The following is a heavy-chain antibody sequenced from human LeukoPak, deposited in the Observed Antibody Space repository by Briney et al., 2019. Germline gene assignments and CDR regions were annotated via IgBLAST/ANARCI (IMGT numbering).Heavy chain of an antibody. Sequence: SETLSLTCTVSGYSISSGYYWGWIRQPPGKGLEWIGSIYHSGSTYYNPSLKSRVTISVDTSKNQFSLKLSSVTAADTAVYYCARSLRYFDWLAFGAFDIWGQGTMVTVSS. D-gene: IGHD3-9*01. CDR2: IYHSGST. CDR3: ARSLRYFDWLAFGAFDI. CDR1: GYSISSGYY. J-gene: IGHJ3*02. V-gene: IGHV4-38-2*02.